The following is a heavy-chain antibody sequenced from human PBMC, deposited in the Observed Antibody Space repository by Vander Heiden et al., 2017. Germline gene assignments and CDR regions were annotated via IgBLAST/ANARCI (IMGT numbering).Heavy chain of an antibody. CDR2: ISGSGGST. J-gene: IGHJ5*02. Sequence: EVQLLESGGGLVQPGGCLRLSCAASGFTFSSYAMSWVRQDPGKGLEWVSAISGSGGSTYYADSVKGRFTISRDNSKNTLYLQMNSLRAEDTAVYYCAKDLRSIYCSGGSCSWGQGTLVTVSS. D-gene: IGHD2-15*01. V-gene: IGHV3-23*01. CDR3: AKDLRSIYCSGGSCS. CDR1: GFTFSSYA.